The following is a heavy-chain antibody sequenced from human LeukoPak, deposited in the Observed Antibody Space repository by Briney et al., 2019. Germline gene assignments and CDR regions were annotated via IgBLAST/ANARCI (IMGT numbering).Heavy chain of an antibody. CDR1: EYSFSTYW. D-gene: IGHD3-10*01. J-gene: IGHJ4*02. V-gene: IGHV5-51*01. CDR3: ARAGLDFGFGQLDIDY. CDR2: IYPADSDT. Sequence: GESLKISCKGSEYSFSTYWIGWVRQIPGKGLEWMGIIYPADSDTRYSPSFQGQVTISVDKSLRTAYLQWSSLQASDSAMYYCARAGLDFGFGQLDIDYWGQGTLVTVSS.